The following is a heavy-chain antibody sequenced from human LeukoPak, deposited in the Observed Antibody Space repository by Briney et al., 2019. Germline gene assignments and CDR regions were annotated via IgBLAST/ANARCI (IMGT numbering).Heavy chain of an antibody. D-gene: IGHD2-2*01. CDR1: GFTFSSYS. V-gene: IGHV3-21*01. CDR2: ISSSSSYI. Sequence: GGSLRLSCAASGFTFSSYSMNWVRQAPGKGLEWVSSISSSSSYIYYADSVKGRFTIPRDNAKNSLYLQMNSLRAEDTAVYYCARGDIVVVPAATGYWGQGTLVTVSS. J-gene: IGHJ4*02. CDR3: ARGDIVVVPAATGY.